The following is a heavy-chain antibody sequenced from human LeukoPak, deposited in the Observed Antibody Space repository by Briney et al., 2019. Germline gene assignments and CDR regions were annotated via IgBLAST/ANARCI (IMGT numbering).Heavy chain of an antibody. D-gene: IGHD6-19*01. J-gene: IGHJ4*02. CDR3: ARVGYSSGWPAPDFDY. Sequence: GGTLRLSCAASGFTFSSYGMSWVRQAPGRGLEWVSSITSISNYIYYADSVKGRFTISRDNAKNSLYLQMNSLRADDTAVYYCARVGYSSGWPAPDFDYWGQGTLVTVSS. CDR2: ITSISNYI. V-gene: IGHV3-21*01. CDR1: GFTFSSYG.